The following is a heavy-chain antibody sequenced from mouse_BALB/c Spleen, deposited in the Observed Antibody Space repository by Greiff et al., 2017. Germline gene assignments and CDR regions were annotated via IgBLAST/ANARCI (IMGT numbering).Heavy chain of an antibody. CDR3: NACDRYAMDY. CDR1: GFNIKDYY. Sequence: EVQLQQSGAELVRSGASVKLSCTASGFNIKDYYMHWVKQRPEQGLEWIGWIDPENGDTEYAPKFQGKATMTADTSSNTAYLQLSSLTSEDTAVYYCNACDRYAMDYGGQGTSVTVSS. J-gene: IGHJ4*01. CDR2: IDPENGDT. V-gene: IGHV14-4*02.